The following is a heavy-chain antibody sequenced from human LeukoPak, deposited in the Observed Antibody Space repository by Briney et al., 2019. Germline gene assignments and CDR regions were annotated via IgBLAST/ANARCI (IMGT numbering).Heavy chain of an antibody. D-gene: IGHD3-3*01. Sequence: WGSLRLSCAASGFTFSNYWMNWVRQAPGKGLEWVANINQDGSEKYYVDSVKGRFTISRDNAKNSLYLQMNSLRAEDTAVYYCARDQGFSYYFYYMDVWGKGTTVTVSS. J-gene: IGHJ6*03. CDR2: INQDGSEK. V-gene: IGHV3-7*01. CDR3: ARDQGFSYYFYYMDV. CDR1: GFTFSNYW.